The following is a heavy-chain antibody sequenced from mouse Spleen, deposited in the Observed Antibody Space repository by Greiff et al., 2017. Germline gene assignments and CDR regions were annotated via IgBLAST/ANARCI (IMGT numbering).Heavy chain of an antibody. CDR3: ARGWPYWYFDV. Sequence: EVKLVESEGGLVQPGSSMKLSCTASGFTFSDYYMAWVRQVPEKGLEWVANINYDGSSTYYLDSLKSRFIISRDNAKNILYLQMSSLKSEDTATYYCARGWPYWYFDVWGAGTTVTVSS. CDR1: GFTFSDYY. V-gene: IGHV5-16*01. J-gene: IGHJ1*01. CDR2: INYDGSST.